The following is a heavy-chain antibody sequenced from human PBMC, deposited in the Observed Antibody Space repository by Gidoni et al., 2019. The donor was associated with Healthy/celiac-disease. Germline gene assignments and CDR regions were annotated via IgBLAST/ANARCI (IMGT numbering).Heavy chain of an antibody. CDR1: GSTLSSYA. Sequence: EVQLLESGGGLVQPGGSLRLSCAASGSTLSSYAMSWVRQAPGKGLEWVSAISGSGGSTDYADSVKGRFTISRDNSKNTLYLQMNSLRAEDTAVYYCAKLGSGYIAVAGAFDYWGQGTLVTVSS. CDR2: ISGSGGST. CDR3: AKLGSGYIAVAGAFDY. D-gene: IGHD6-19*01. J-gene: IGHJ4*02. V-gene: IGHV3-23*01.